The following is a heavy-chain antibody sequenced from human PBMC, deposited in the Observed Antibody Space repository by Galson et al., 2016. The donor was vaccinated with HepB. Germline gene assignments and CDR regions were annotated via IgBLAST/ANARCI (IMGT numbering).Heavy chain of an antibody. D-gene: IGHD3-16*01. J-gene: IGHJ4*02. V-gene: IGHV3-7*03. CDR3: ARERIISPLDC. CDR1: GFTFSSSC. Sequence: SLRLSCAASGFTFSSSCMLWVRQAPGEGLEWVANINEDGIAKKYGDSVKGRFTISRDTYKNSLYLQTNSLRAEDTAVYYCARERIISPLDCWGPGALVTVSA. CDR2: INEDGIAK.